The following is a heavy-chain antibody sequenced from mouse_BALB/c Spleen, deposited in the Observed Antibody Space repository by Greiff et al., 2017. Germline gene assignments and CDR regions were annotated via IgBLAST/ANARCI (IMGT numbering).Heavy chain of an antibody. Sequence: EVQVVESGGGLVQPGGSRKLSCAASGFTFSSFGMHWVRQAPEKGLEWVAYISSCSSTIYYADTVKGRFTISRDNPTNTLFLQMNILRSEDTAMYYCDRAGYDGYYEGGFDYWGQGTTLTVSS. CDR3: DRAGYDGYYEGGFDY. J-gene: IGHJ2*01. CDR1: GFTFSSFG. D-gene: IGHD2-3*01. V-gene: IGHV5-17*02. CDR2: ISSCSSTI.